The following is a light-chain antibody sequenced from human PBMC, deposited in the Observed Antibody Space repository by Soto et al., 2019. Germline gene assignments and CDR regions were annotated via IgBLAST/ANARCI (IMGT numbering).Light chain of an antibody. Sequence: EIVLTQSPATLSLAPGARATLSCRASESISTNLAWYQQKPGQAPRLIIYGASSRATGIPDRFSGSGSGTEFTLTISRLEPEDFEVYYCQQYGSSPPPFGGGTKVDIK. J-gene: IGKJ4*01. CDR2: GAS. CDR1: ESISTN. V-gene: IGKV3-20*01. CDR3: QQYGSSPPP.